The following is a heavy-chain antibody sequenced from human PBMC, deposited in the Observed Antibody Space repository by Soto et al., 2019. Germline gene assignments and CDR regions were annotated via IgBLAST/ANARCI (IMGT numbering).Heavy chain of an antibody. CDR3: AVMVRGFPFDY. D-gene: IGHD3-10*01. J-gene: IGHJ4*02. Sequence: ASVKVSCKASGYTFTSYAMHWVRQAPGQRLEWMGWINAGNGNTKYSQKFQGRVTITRDTSASTAYMELSSPRSEDTAVYYCAVMVRGFPFDYWGQGTLVTVSS. V-gene: IGHV1-3*01. CDR1: GYTFTSYA. CDR2: INAGNGNT.